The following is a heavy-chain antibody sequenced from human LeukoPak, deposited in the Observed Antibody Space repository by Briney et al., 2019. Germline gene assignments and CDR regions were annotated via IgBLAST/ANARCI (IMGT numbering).Heavy chain of an antibody. CDR1: GGSISSSNW. J-gene: IGHJ3*02. Sequence: SGTLSLTCAVSGGSISSSNWWSWVRQPPGKGPEWIGEIYHSGSTNYNPSLKSRVTISVDKSKNQFSLKLSSVTAADTAVYYCAREVSPAVGAGSNDAFDIWGQGTTVTVSS. CDR2: IYHSGST. D-gene: IGHD1-26*01. V-gene: IGHV4-4*02. CDR3: AREVSPAVGAGSNDAFDI.